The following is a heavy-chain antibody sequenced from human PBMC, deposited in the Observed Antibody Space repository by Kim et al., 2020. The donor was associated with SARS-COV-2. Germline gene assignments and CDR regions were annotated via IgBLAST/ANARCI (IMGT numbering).Heavy chain of an antibody. V-gene: IGHV3-43*02. Sequence: GGSLRLSCAASGFTFDDYAMHWVRQAPGKGLEWVSLISGDGGSTYSADSVKGRFTISRDNSKNSLYLQMNSLRTEDTALYYCAKVVPSYTPVDAKRGGFDYWGQGTLVTVSS. CDR1: GFTFDDYA. J-gene: IGHJ4*02. CDR3: AKVVPSYTPVDAKRGGFDY. CDR2: ISGDGGST. D-gene: IGHD5-12*01.